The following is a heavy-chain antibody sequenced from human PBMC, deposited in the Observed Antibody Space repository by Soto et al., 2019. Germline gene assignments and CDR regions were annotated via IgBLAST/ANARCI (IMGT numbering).Heavy chain of an antibody. CDR1: GFTFSSYS. J-gene: IGHJ6*02. CDR3: ARSGLVSSGYYYDSSGYYYYYGMDV. Sequence: GSLRLSCAASGFTFSSYSMNWVRQAPGKGLEWVSSISSSSSYIYYADSVKGRFTISRDNAKNSLYLQMNSLRAEDTAVYYCARSGLVSSGYYYDSSGYYYYYGMDVWGQGTTVTVSS. D-gene: IGHD3-22*01. V-gene: IGHV3-21*01. CDR2: ISSSSSYI.